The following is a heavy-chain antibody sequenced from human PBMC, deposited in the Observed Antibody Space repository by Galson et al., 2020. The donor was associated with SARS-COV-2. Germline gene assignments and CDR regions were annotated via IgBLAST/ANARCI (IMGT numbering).Heavy chain of an antibody. J-gene: IGHJ6*03. V-gene: IGHV5-51*01. Sequence: GESLKISCKGSGYSFTSYWNGWVRQMPGKGPEWMGIIYPGDSDTRYSPSFQGQVTISADKSISTAYLQWSSLKASDTAMYYCARRSYDFWSGYVNYYYYYYMDVWGKGTTVTVAS. D-gene: IGHD3-3*01. CDR1: GYSFTSYW. CDR2: IYPGDSDT. CDR3: ARRSYDFWSGYVNYYYYYYMDV.